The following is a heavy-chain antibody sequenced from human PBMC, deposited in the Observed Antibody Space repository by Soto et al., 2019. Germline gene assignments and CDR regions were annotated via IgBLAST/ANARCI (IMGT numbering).Heavy chain of an antibody. J-gene: IGHJ4*02. CDR2: IIPMFAAS. Sequence: QVQLAQSGAEVRKPGSSLKVSCGASGGSFSDFAFTWVRQAPGQGLEWMGGIIPMFAASKYAQRFQDRVTITADEPTNTCCLALSSPTSDDTATYYCARGGIVAVPAALSSYHDYTNYRFDSWGQGTLVTVSS. V-gene: IGHV1-69*01. CDR1: GGSFSDFA. CDR3: ARGGIVAVPAALSSYHDYTNYRFDS. D-gene: IGHD2-15*01.